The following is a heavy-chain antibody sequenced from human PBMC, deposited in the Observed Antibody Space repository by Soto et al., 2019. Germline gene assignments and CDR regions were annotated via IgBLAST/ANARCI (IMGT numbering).Heavy chain of an antibody. Sequence: QVQLVQSGAEVKKPGSSVKVSCKASGGTFNNHPITWVRQAPGHGLEWMGGILPIFRTPNYAQKFQGRVTITADEGTNTASMALSSLTPEDTAMCYCAFGYCISSSCPFNSYGMDVWCQGTTVTVS. J-gene: IGHJ6*02. CDR1: GGTFNNHP. D-gene: IGHD2-2*03. CDR3: AFGYCISSSCPFNSYGMDV. CDR2: ILPIFRTP. V-gene: IGHV1-69*01.